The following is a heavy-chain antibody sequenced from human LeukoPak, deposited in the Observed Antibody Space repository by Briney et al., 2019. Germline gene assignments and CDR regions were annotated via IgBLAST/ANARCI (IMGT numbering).Heavy chain of an antibody. J-gene: IGHJ4*02. CDR2: ISGSGGST. CDR1: GFTFSNYA. Sequence: GGSLRLSCAASGFTFSNYAMSWVRQAPGKGLKWVSAISGSGGSTIYADSVKGRFTISRDNPKNTLYLQMISLRAEDTGVYYCAKDRGDGYKFYDNWGQGTLVTVSS. V-gene: IGHV3-23*01. D-gene: IGHD5-24*01. CDR3: AKDRGDGYKFYDN.